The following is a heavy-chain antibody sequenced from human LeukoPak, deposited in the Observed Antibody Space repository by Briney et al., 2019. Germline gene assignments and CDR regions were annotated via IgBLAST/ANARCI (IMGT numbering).Heavy chain of an antibody. Sequence: KPSETLSLTCTVSGYSISSGYYWGWIRQPPGKGLECIGSIYHSGSTYYNPSLKSRVTISVDTSKNQFSLKLSSVTAADTAVYYCARVREDPWNSAPHAFDIWGQGTMVTVSS. CDR1: GYSISSGYY. CDR3: ARVREDPWNSAPHAFDI. D-gene: IGHD1-1*01. CDR2: IYHSGST. V-gene: IGHV4-38-2*02. J-gene: IGHJ3*02.